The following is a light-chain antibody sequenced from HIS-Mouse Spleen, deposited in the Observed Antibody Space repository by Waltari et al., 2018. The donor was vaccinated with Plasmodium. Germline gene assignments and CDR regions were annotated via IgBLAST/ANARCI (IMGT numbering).Light chain of an antibody. CDR1: QSVSSSY. CDR2: GAS. Sequence: EIVLTQSPGTLSLSPGERATLSCRASQSVSSSYLAWYQQKPAQAPRLLIYGASSRATGIPDRFSGSGSGTDFTRTISRLEPEDFAVYYCQQYGSSPWTFGQGTKVEIK. CDR3: QQYGSSPWT. V-gene: IGKV3-20*01. J-gene: IGKJ1*01.